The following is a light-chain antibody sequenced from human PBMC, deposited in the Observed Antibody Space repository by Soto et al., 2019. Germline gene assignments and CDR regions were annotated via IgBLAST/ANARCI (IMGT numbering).Light chain of an antibody. CDR1: QSVSIK. J-gene: IGKJ5*01. V-gene: IGKV3-15*01. CDR2: DTS. Sequence: EIVMTQSPPTLSVSPRERATLSCRASQSVSIKLAWYHQKPGQAPMPLIYDTSTRATGIPARFSGSGSGTEFTLTISSLLSEDFAVYYCQQYNNWPPITFGQGTRLEIK. CDR3: QQYNNWPPIT.